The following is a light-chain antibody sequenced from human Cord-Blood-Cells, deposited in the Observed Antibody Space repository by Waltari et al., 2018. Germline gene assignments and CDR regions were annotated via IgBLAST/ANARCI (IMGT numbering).Light chain of an antibody. Sequence: QSVLPQPPSVSGAPGPRVTISCTGSSSNIGAGYDVPWSQQLPGTAPKLLSYGNSNRPSGVPDRFSGSKSGTSASLAITGLQAEDEADYYCQSYDSSLSGLWVFGGGTKLTVL. CDR3: QSYDSSLSGLWV. V-gene: IGLV1-40*01. CDR2: GNS. CDR1: SSNIGAGYD. J-gene: IGLJ3*02.